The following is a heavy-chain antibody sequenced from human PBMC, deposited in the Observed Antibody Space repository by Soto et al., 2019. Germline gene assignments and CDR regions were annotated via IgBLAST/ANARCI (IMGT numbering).Heavy chain of an antibody. CDR3: ARHGYYAILTGYSYFDY. V-gene: IGHV4-4*07. CDR1: GGSISSYY. J-gene: IGHJ4*02. Sequence: PSETLSLTCTVSGGSISSYYWSWIRQPAGKGLEWIVRIYTSGSTNYNPSLKSRVTMSVDTSKNQFSLKLSSVTAADTAVYYCARHGYYAILTGYSYFDYWGQGTLVTVS. D-gene: IGHD3-9*01. CDR2: IYTSGST.